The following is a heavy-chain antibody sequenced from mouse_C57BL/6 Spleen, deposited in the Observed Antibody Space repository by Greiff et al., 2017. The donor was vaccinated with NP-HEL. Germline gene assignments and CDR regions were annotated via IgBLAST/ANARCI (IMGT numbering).Heavy chain of an antibody. V-gene: IGHV1-7*01. CDR1: GYTFTSYW. Sequence: QVQLKESGAELAKPGASVKLSCKASGYTFTSYWMHWVKQRPGQGLEWIGYINPSSGYTKYNQKFKDKATLTADKSSSTAYMQLSSLTYEDSAVYYCAGHYYGSSPSEYFDVWGTGTTVTVSS. J-gene: IGHJ1*03. D-gene: IGHD1-1*01. CDR3: AGHYYGSSPSEYFDV. CDR2: INPSSGYT.